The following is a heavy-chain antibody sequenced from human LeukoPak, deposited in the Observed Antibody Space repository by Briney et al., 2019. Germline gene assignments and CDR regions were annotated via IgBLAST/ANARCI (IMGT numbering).Heavy chain of an antibody. CDR3: AREGYCSSTSCYAAAYWFDP. D-gene: IGHD2-2*01. CDR2: IIPIFGTA. Sequence: GASVKVSCKASGGTFSSYVISWVRQAPGQGLEWMGGIIPIFGTANYAQKFQGRVTITADESTSTAYMELSSLRSEDTAVYYCAREGYCSSTSCYAAAYWFDPWGQGTLVTVSS. CDR1: GGTFSSYV. J-gene: IGHJ5*02. V-gene: IGHV1-69*13.